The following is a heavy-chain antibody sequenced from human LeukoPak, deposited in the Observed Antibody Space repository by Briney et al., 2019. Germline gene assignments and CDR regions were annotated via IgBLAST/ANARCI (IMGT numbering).Heavy chain of an antibody. Sequence: SETLSLTCTLSGGSISSYFWSWIRQPPGKKLEWVGYIYYTGSTNYNPSLKSRVTISIDTSKNQFSLKLSSVTAADTALYYCARGTGAYYYLWGQGTMVTVSS. D-gene: IGHD3-22*01. J-gene: IGHJ3*01. CDR3: ARGTGAYYYL. CDR1: GGSISSYF. V-gene: IGHV4-59*01. CDR2: IYYTGST.